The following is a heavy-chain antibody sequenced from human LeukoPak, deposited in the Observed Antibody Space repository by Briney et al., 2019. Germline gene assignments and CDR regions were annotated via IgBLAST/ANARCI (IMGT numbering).Heavy chain of an antibody. V-gene: IGHV3-30*03. J-gene: IGHJ4*02. CDR1: GFTFNTYA. CDR2: ISYDGSGK. D-gene: IGHD3-10*01. Sequence: GGSLRLSCEASGFTFNTYAMHWVRQPPGKGLEWVALISYDGSGKIYTDSVKGRFAITRDNAKNSLYLQMNSLKAEDTAVYYCASYYYGSGTSLGYWGQGTLVTVSS. CDR3: ASYYYGSGTSLGY.